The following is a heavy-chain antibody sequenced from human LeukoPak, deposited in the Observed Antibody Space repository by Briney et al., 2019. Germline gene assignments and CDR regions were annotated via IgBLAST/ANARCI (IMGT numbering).Heavy chain of an antibody. Sequence: TSETLSLTCAVYGGSFSGYYWSWIRQPPGKGLEWIGNIFYSGSTYYSPSLKSRVTISLDTSRNQFSLKLNSVTAADTAVYYCAKSNGYGLVDIWGQGTMVTVSS. J-gene: IGHJ3*02. CDR1: GGSFSGYY. CDR3: AKSNGYGLVDI. V-gene: IGHV4-34*12. CDR2: IFYSGST. D-gene: IGHD3-10*01.